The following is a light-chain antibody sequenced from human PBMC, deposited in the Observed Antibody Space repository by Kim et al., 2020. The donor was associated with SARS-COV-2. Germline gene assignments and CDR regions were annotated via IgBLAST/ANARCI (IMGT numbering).Light chain of an antibody. CDR2: DAS. V-gene: IGKV3-11*01. J-gene: IGKJ4*01. CDR1: QSVSSY. CDR3: QQRSN. Sequence: EILLTQSPVTLSLSPGERATLSCRASQSVSSYLAWYKQKPGQAPRLLIYDASNRATGIPARFSGSGSGTDFTLTISSLEPEDFAVYYCQQRSNFGGGTKVDIK.